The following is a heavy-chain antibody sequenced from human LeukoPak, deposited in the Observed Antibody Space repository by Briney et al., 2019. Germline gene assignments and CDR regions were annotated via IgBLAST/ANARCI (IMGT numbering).Heavy chain of an antibody. CDR3: ARGQGDYDFWSGYYSGFDY. CDR2: IIPILDVA. CDR1: GGSFNSYV. D-gene: IGHD3-3*01. Sequence: SVKVSCKASGGSFNSYVITWVRQAPGQGLEWMGRIIPILDVANFAQKFQGSVTITADKSTNTAHMELSSLRSEDTAVYYCARGQGDYDFWSGYYSGFDYWGQGTLVTVSS. J-gene: IGHJ4*02. V-gene: IGHV1-69*04.